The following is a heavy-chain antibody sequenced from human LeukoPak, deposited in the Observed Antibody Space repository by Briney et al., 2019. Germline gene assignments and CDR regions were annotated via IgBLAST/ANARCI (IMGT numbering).Heavy chain of an antibody. Sequence: ASVKVSCKASGYTFTSYYMHWVRQAPGQGLEWMGIINTSGGSTSYAETLKGRVTITRDKSTSTVYMELSSRRSEDTAVYYCAREYTANPKGIDYWGQGTLVTVSS. CDR1: GYTFTSYY. V-gene: IGHV1-46*04. CDR2: INTSGGST. D-gene: IGHD5-18*01. CDR3: AREYTANPKGIDY. J-gene: IGHJ4*02.